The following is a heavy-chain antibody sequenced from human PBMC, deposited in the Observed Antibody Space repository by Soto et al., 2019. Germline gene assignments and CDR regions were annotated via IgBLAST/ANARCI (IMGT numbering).Heavy chain of an antibody. J-gene: IGHJ6*02. CDR2: IWYDGSNK. CDR3: ARDRSSGGWYYYYYYGMDV. D-gene: IGHD6-19*01. Sequence: QVQLVESGGGVVQPGRSLRLSCAASGFTFSSYGMHWVRQAPGKGLEWVAVIWYDGSNKYYADSVKGRLTISRDNSKNTLYLQMNSLRAEDTAVYYCARDRSSGGWYYYYYYGMDVWGQGTTVTVSS. CDR1: GFTFSSYG. V-gene: IGHV3-33*01.